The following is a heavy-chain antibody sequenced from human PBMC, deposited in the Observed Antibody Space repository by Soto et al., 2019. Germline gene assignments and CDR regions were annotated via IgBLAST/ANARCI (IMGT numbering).Heavy chain of an antibody. Sequence: PSATLSLTCTVSGGSISSSSYYWGWIRQPPGKGLEWIGSIYYSGSTYYNPSLKSRVTISVDTSKNQFSLKLSSVTAADTAVYYCARHEGYYYYYGMDVWGQGTTVTVSS. V-gene: IGHV4-39*01. CDR3: ARHEGYYYYYGMDV. J-gene: IGHJ6*02. CDR1: GGSISSSSYY. CDR2: IYYSGST.